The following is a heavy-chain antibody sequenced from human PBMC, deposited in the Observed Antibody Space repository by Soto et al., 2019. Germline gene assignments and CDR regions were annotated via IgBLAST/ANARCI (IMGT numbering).Heavy chain of an antibody. Sequence: QVQLHESGPGLVKPSETLSLTCAVSGGSVSSSNYYWSWLRQPPGKGLEWIGYVYYTGSTNYNPSLKSRVTISVDTSKNQFSLRLSSVTAADTAVYFCARAIHDYDTTGYLSFDYWGQGTLVTVSS. D-gene: IGHD3-22*01. CDR2: VYYTGST. J-gene: IGHJ4*02. CDR1: GGSVSSSNYY. V-gene: IGHV4-61*01. CDR3: ARAIHDYDTTGYLSFDY.